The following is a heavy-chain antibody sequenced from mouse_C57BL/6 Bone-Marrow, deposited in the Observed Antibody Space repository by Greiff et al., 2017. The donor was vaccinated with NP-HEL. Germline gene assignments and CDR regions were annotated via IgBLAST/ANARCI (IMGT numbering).Heavy chain of an antibody. CDR2: IYPGSGST. J-gene: IGHJ1*03. D-gene: IGHD1-1*01. CDR3: ARWDTTVVGSSYWYFDV. CDR1: GYTFTSYW. V-gene: IGHV1-55*01. Sequence: QVQLQQPGAELVKPGASVKMSCKASGYTFTSYWITWVKQRPGQGLEWIGDIYPGSGSTNYNEKFKSKATLTVDTSSSTAYMQLSSLTSEDSAVYYCARWDTTVVGSSYWYFDVWGTGTTVTVSS.